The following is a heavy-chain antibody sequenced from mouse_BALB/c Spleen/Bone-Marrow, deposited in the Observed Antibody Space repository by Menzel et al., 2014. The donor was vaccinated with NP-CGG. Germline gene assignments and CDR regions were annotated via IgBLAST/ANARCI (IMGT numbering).Heavy chain of an antibody. J-gene: IGHJ3*01. CDR2: IDPANGNT. V-gene: IGHV14-3*02. D-gene: IGHD1-1*01. CDR3: AKYYYGNSLFAY. CDR1: GFNIKDTY. Sequence: VQLQQSGAELVKPGASVKLSCTASGFNIKDTYMHWVKQRPEQGLEWIGRIDPANGNTKYDPKFQGKATITADTSSNTAYLQLSRLTSEDTAVYYCAKYYYGNSLFAYWGQGTLVTVSA.